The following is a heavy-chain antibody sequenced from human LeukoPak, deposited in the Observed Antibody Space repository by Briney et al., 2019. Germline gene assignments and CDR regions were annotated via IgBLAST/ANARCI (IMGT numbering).Heavy chain of an antibody. CDR3: ATKQWLAPPPDS. Sequence: PGVSLRLSCAASGFTFSKYWMLCVRQAPGKGLEGVSRINTDGTVTPYADSVKGRFTVSRDNADNTMFLQMNSVRDEDTAVYYCATKQWLAPPPDSWGQGTPVTVSS. D-gene: IGHD6-19*01. CDR1: GFTFSKYW. CDR2: INTDGTVT. J-gene: IGHJ4*02. V-gene: IGHV3-74*01.